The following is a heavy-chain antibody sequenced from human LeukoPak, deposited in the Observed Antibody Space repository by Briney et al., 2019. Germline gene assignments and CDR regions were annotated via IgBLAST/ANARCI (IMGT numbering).Heavy chain of an antibody. CDR3: ARTFDSSGTSFDY. Sequence: SDTLSLTCAVSGYSISSTNWWGWIRQPPGKGLEWIGYIYYRGSTYYNPSLKSRVTMSVDTSKNQFSLKLSSVTAVDTAVYYCARTFDSSGTSFDYWGQGTLVTVSS. V-gene: IGHV4-28*01. J-gene: IGHJ4*02. CDR1: GYSISSTNW. CDR2: IYYRGST. D-gene: IGHD3-22*01.